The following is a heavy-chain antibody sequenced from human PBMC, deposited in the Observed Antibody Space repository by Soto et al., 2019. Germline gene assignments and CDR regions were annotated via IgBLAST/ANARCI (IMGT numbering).Heavy chain of an antibody. V-gene: IGHV4-28*01. Sequence: SETLSLTCAVSGYSISSSNWWGWIRQPPGKGLEWIGYIYYSGSTYYNPSLKSRVTMSVDTSKNQFSLKLSSVTAVDTAVYYCARRNRGSEFDYWGQGTPVTVSS. J-gene: IGHJ4*02. CDR2: IYYSGST. CDR3: ARRNRGSEFDY. CDR1: GYSISSSNW. D-gene: IGHD7-27*01.